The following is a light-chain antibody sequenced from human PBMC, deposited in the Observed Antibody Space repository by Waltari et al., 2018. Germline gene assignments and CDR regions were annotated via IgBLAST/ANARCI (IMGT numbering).Light chain of an antibody. Sequence: YQHLPGTAPKLLIFRNSHWPSGVPDRFSGSRSGTSASLAITGLQADDETIYYCQSYDNTLSVVFGGGTKVTVL. CDR3: QSYDNTLSVV. CDR2: RNS. V-gene: IGLV1-40*01. J-gene: IGLJ2*01.